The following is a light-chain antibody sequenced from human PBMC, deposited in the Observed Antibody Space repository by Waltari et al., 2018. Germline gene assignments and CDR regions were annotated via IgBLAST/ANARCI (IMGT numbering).Light chain of an antibody. J-gene: IGKJ5*01. CDR3: QKYNSAPPGVT. CDR1: QDISDF. Sequence: DIQMTQSPSSLSASIGDRVTITCRASQDISDFLAWYRQKPGKVPELLIYSASTFQSGVPSRFSGGGSGTDFTLTISSLQPEDVATYYCQKYNSAPPGVTFGQGTRLEIK. CDR2: SAS. V-gene: IGKV1-27*01.